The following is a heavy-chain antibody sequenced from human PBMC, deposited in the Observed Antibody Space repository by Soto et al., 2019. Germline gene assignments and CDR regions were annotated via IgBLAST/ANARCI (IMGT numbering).Heavy chain of an antibody. Sequence: GGSLRLSCAASGFTFSSYGMHWVRQAPGKGLEWVAVISYDGSNKYYADSVKGRFTISRDNAKSSLYLQMNNLRAEDTAFYFCARATQSYYDTSGYYSYVHWGEGA. CDR3: ARATQSYYDTSGYYSYVH. CDR2: ISYDGSNK. CDR1: GFTFSSYG. V-gene: IGHV3-30*03. D-gene: IGHD3-22*01. J-gene: IGHJ4*02.